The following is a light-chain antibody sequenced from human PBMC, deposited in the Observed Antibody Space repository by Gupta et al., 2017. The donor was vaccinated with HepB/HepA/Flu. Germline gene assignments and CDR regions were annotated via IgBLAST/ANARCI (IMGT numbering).Light chain of an antibody. CDR2: ETS. J-gene: IGKJ4*01. V-gene: IGKV3-11*01. CDR3: QQRSNWPRT. CDR1: QSVTSN. Sequence: EIVLTQSPGTLSLSPGERATLSCRASQSVTSNLAWYQHKPGQAPRLLIYETSNRATGIPARFSGSGSGTDFTLTISSVETEDFAVYYCQQRSNWPRTFGGGTNVGIK.